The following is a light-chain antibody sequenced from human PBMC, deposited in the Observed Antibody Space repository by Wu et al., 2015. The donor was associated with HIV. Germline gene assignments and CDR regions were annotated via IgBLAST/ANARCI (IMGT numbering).Light chain of an antibody. Sequence: IVLTQSPGTLSLSPGERATLSCRASQSVSSSYLAWYQQKPGQAPRLLIYGASSRATGIPDRFSGSGSGTDFTLTISRLEPEDFAVYYCQQYGSSLPATFGQGTKGGNQT. CDR1: QSVSSSY. V-gene: IGKV3-20*01. J-gene: IGKJ1*01. CDR3: QQYGSSLPAT. CDR2: GAS.